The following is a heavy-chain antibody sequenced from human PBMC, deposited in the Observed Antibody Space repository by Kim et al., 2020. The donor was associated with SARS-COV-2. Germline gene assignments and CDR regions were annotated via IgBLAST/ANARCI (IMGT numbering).Heavy chain of an antibody. CDR2: INNDGSAT. Sequence: GGSLRLSCAASGFTFTSYWMHWVRQAPGGLVWVSHINNDGSATTYADSVKGRFTISRDNAKNTLYLQMNSLRAEDTAVYYCARGLNFWGPGTMVTVSS. D-gene: IGHD3-16*01. J-gene: IGHJ3*01. V-gene: IGHV3-74*01. CDR1: GFTFTSYW. CDR3: ARGLNF.